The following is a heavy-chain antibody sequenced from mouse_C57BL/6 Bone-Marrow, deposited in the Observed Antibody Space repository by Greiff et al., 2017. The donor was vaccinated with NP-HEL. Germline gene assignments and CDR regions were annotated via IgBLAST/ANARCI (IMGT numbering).Heavy chain of an antibody. CDR2: INPGSGGT. J-gene: IGHJ3*01. V-gene: IGHV1-54*01. CDR3: AREGIYGNFLAWFAY. D-gene: IGHD2-1*01. CDR1: GYAFTNYL. Sequence: QVQQSGAELVRPGTSVKVSCKASGYAFTNYLIEWVKQRPGQGLEWIGVINPGSGGTNYNEKFKGKATLTADKSSSTAYMQLSSLTSEDSAVYFCAREGIYGNFLAWFAYWGQGTLVTVSA.